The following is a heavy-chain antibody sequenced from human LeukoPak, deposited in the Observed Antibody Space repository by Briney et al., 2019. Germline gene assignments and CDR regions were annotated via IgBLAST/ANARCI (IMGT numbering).Heavy chain of an antibody. CDR3: ASTSGWYEPIDY. CDR1: GFTVSTNY. V-gene: IGHV3-66*01. Sequence: GGSLRLSCAASGFTVSTNYMSWVRQAPGKGLEWVSVIYSGGATHYADSVKDRFTISRDNSKNTLYLQMNSLRAEDTAVYYCASTSGWYEPIDYWGQGTLVTVSS. J-gene: IGHJ4*02. D-gene: IGHD6-19*01. CDR2: IYSGGAT.